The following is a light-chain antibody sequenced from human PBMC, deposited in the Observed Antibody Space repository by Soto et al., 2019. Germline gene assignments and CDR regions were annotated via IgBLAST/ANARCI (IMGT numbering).Light chain of an antibody. V-gene: IGKV1-5*03. CDR1: QSISSW. CDR3: QQYGSSSS. CDR2: KAS. J-gene: IGKJ1*01. Sequence: DIHMTQSASALYAYIGGVFTITCRASQSISSWLAWYQQKPGKAPKLLIYKASSLESGVPSRFSGSGSGTEFTLTISRLEPEDFAVYYCQQYGSSSSFGQGTKVDIK.